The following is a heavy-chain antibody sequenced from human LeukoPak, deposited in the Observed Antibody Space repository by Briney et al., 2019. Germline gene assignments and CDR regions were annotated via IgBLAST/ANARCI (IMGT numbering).Heavy chain of an antibody. CDR3: AKDSRTYFKWLDP. D-gene: IGHD6-13*01. Sequence: GGSLRLSCAASGFTFSSYAMSWVRQAPGKGLEWVSVISRSGDSTYYADSLKGRFTISRDNSKNTLFLQVISLRVEDTAVYYRAKDSRTYFKWLDPWGQGTLVTVSS. CDR1: GFTFSSYA. CDR2: ISRSGDST. V-gene: IGHV3-23*01. J-gene: IGHJ5*02.